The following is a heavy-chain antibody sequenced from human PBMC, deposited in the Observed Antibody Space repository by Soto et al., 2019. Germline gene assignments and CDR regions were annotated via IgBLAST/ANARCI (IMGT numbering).Heavy chain of an antibody. CDR3: ARGDQELDY. CDR1: GDSINTYT. D-gene: IGHD1-26*01. Sequence: KPSETLSLTCTVSGDSINTYTWTWIRQPPGKGLEWIGYIFSSGSTNYNPSLQSRLTMSVDTSKNLFSLKLNSVTAADTAVYYCARGDQELDYWGQGTLVTVS. J-gene: IGHJ4*02. CDR2: IFSSGST. V-gene: IGHV4-59*01.